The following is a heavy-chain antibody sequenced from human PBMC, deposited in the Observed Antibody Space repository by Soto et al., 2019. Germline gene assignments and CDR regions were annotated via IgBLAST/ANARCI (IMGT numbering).Heavy chain of an antibody. CDR3: ARQRPWGAESPRGMDV. V-gene: IGHV4-34*01. CDR2: INHSGST. D-gene: IGHD7-27*01. J-gene: IGHJ6*02. CDR1: GGSFSGYY. Sequence: PSETLSLTCAVYGGSFSGYYWSWIRQPPGKGLEWIGEINHSGSTNYNPSLKSRVTISVDTSKNQFSLKLSSVTAADTAVSYCARQRPWGAESPRGMDVGGQGTTVTVSS.